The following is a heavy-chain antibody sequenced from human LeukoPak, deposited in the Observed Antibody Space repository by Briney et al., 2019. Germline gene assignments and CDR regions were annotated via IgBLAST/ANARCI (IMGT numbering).Heavy chain of an antibody. J-gene: IGHJ4*02. CDR3: ATDYGEDY. D-gene: IGHD4-17*01. CDR1: GGSISSYY. CDR2: IKEDGSEK. V-gene: IGHV3-7*01. Sequence: PSETLSLTCTVSGGSISSYYWSWIRQPPGKGLEWVANIKEDGSEKYYVDSVKGRFTISRDNAKNALYLQMNSLRAEDTAVYYCATDYGEDYWGRGTLVTVSS.